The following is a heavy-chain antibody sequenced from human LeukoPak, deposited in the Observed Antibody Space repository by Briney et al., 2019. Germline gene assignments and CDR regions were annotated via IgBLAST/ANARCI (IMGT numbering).Heavy chain of an antibody. Sequence: PGGSLRLSCAASGFTFSSYEMNWVRQAPGKGLEWVSYISSSGSTIYYADSVKGRFTISRDNAKNSLYLQMNSLRAEDTAVYYCARAGEWLEYYYYMDVWGKGTTVTVSS. CDR1: GFTFSSYE. CDR3: ARAGEWLEYYYYMDV. J-gene: IGHJ6*03. V-gene: IGHV3-48*03. D-gene: IGHD3-3*01. CDR2: ISSSGSTI.